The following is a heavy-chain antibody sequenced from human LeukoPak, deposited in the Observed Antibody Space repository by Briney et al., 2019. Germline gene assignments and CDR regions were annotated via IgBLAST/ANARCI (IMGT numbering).Heavy chain of an antibody. CDR1: GFTFRNAW. J-gene: IGHJ4*02. CDR3: TTGPPIVVVVAAADY. D-gene: IGHD2-15*01. Sequence: GGSLRLSXAASGFTFRNAWMSWVRQAPGKGLEWVGRIKSKTDGGTTDYAAPVKGRFTISRDDSKNTLYLQMNSLKTEDTAVYYCTTGPPIVVVVAAADYWGQGTLVTVSS. CDR2: IKSKTDGGTT. V-gene: IGHV3-15*01.